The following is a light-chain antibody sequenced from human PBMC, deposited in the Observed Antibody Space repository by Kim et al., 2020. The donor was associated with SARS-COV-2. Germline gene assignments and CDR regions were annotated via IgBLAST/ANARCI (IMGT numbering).Light chain of an antibody. CDR3: QQSRHFPYT. CDR1: QSVPNQ. CDR2: AAS. J-gene: IGKJ2*01. Sequence: SGCVGERVTITGRASQSVPNQLNWYQQKPGKAPKLLSYAASGLKSGVPSRFTGSGSATDFTLTITSLQPEDSATYYCQQSRHFPYTFGQGTKREI. V-gene: IGKV1-39*01.